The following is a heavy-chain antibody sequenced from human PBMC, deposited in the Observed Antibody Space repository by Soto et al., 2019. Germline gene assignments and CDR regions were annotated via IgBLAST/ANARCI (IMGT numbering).Heavy chain of an antibody. Sequence: GGSLRLSCAASGFTFSSYAMHWVRQAPGKGLEWVAVISYDGSNKYYADSVKGRFTISRDNSKNTLYLQMNSLRAEDTAVYYCARDHSRYYFDYWGQGTLVTVSS. D-gene: IGHD6-13*01. V-gene: IGHV3-30-3*01. CDR3: ARDHSRYYFDY. CDR1: GFTFSSYA. CDR2: ISYDGSNK. J-gene: IGHJ4*02.